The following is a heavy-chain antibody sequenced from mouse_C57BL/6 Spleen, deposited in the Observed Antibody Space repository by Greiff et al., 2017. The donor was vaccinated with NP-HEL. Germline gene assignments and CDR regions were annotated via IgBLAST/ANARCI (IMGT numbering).Heavy chain of an antibody. Sequence: VQLQQPGAELVKPGASVKVSCKASGYTFTSYWMHWVKQRHGQGLEWIGRIHPSDSDTNYNQKFKCKATLTVDKSSSTAYMQLSSLTSEDSAVYYCAIPTGTGWYFDVWGTGTTVTVSS. J-gene: IGHJ1*03. CDR3: AIPTGTGWYFDV. D-gene: IGHD4-1*02. CDR1: GYTFTSYW. V-gene: IGHV1-74*01. CDR2: IHPSDSDT.